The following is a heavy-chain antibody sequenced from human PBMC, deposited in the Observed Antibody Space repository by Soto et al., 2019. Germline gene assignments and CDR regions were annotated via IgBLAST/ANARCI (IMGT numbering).Heavy chain of an antibody. Sequence: EVQLLESGGGLVQPGGSLRLSCAASGRTFSSYGMSWVRQAPGKGLEWVSGISGSGGSTYYADSVKGRFTISRDNSKNTLYLQINSLRAEDTAVYYCAKRYYYDSSGYAPLLDYWGQGTLVTVSS. CDR3: AKRYYYDSSGYAPLLDY. J-gene: IGHJ4*02. D-gene: IGHD3-22*01. CDR1: GRTFSSYG. CDR2: ISGSGGST. V-gene: IGHV3-23*01.